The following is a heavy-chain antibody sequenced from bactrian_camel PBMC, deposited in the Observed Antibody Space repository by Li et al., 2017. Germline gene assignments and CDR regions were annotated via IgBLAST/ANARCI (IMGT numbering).Heavy chain of an antibody. CDR3: IPTPWGRGLYDNNY. J-gene: IGHJ4*01. V-gene: IGHV3S40*01. CDR2: ITNSGEYT. Sequence: DVQLVESGGGLVQPGGSLRLSCAASGFTFSSTPMSWVRQAPGKGLEWVSRITNSGEYTAYADSVKGRFTVSRDNAKSTQYLQLNSLKTEDTAVYYCIPTPWGRGLYDNNYWGQGTQVTVS. CDR1: GFTFSSTP. D-gene: IGHD5*01.